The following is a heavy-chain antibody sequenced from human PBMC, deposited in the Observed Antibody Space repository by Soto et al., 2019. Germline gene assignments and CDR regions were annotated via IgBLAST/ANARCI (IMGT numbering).Heavy chain of an antibody. CDR3: ARGLGGRMDA. Sequence: QVQLVQSGAEVKKPGSSVRVSCKASGTIFSSYTISWVRQAPGQGLEWMGRIIPILGETNSAQKFQGRVTRTADKSTNPAYMEMNSLRLEDTAVYYCARGLGGRMDAWGQGTTVTVSS. V-gene: IGHV1-69*08. CDR1: GTIFSSYT. J-gene: IGHJ6*02. CDR2: IIPILGET. D-gene: IGHD3-16*01.